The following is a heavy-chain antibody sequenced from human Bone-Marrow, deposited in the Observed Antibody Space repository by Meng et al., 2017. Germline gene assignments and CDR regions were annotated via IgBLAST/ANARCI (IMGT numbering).Heavy chain of an antibody. V-gene: IGHV6-1*01. D-gene: IGHD3-22*01. CDR3: ARGDYSSSPSF. J-gene: IGHJ4*02. CDR1: GDSVSSNSAA. CDR2: TYYGSKWYT. Sequence: QLQLQKSGPGLVKPSQTLSRTCAISGDSVSSNSAAWHWIRQSPSRGLEWLGRTYYGSKWYTDYAVSVKSRITINPDTSKNQFSLQLNSVTPEDTAVYYCARGDYSSSPSFWGQGTLVTASS.